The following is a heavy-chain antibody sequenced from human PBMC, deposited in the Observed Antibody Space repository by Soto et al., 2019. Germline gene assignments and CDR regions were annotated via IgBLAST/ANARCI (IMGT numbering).Heavy chain of an antibody. Sequence: QVQLQESGPGLVKPSQTLSLTCTVSGGSISSGGYYWSWIRQHPGKGLEWIGYIYYIGSTYYNPSLKSRVTISVYTFKNQFSLKLSAVTAADTAVYYCAREYMVRGVMGAFVIWGQGTMVTVSS. CDR3: AREYMVRGVMGAFVI. J-gene: IGHJ3*02. CDR2: IYYIGST. D-gene: IGHD3-10*01. CDR1: GGSISSGGYY. V-gene: IGHV4-31*03.